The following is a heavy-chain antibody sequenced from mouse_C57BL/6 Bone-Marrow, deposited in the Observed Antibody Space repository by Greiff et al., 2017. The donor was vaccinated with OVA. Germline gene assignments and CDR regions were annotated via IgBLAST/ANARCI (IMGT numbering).Heavy chain of an antibody. CDR1: GYTFTSYW. CDR2: IDPSDSYT. CDR3: ARLGNYSWFAY. D-gene: IGHD2-1*01. J-gene: IGHJ3*01. Sequence: QVQLQQPGAELVMPGASVKLSCKASGYTFTSYWMHWVKQRPGQGLEWIGEIDPSDSYTNYNQKFKGKSTLTVDKSSSTAYLQLSSLTSEDSAVYYCARLGNYSWFAYWGQGTLVTVSA. V-gene: IGHV1-69*01.